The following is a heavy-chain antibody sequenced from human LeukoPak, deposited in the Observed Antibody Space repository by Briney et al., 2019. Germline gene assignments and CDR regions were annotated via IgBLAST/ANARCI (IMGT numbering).Heavy chain of an antibody. CDR3: ARATPRYFDY. J-gene: IGHJ4*02. D-gene: IGHD5-24*01. CDR2: INPNSAGT. V-gene: IGHV1-2*02. Sequence: ASVKVSCKASGYTFTDYYLHWLRQDPGQGLEWVGWINPNSAGTEYAQEFQGRVTMTRDTSNSTAYMELSRLRPDDTAVYYCARATPRYFDYWGQGTLVTVSS. CDR1: GYTFTDYY.